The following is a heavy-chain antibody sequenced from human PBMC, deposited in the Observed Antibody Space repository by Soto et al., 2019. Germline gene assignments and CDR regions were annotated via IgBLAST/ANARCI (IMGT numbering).Heavy chain of an antibody. CDR1: GGSFSTDY. D-gene: IGHD6-6*01. CDR2: INPSGGT. Sequence: PSETLSLTCAVYGGSFSTDYWSWIRQPPGKGLEWIGEINPSGGTNYNPSLKSRATISVATSKNQFSLKLSSVTAADTAVYYCARVLAARASRDFDYWGQGTLVTVSS. CDR3: ARVLAARASRDFDY. J-gene: IGHJ4*02. V-gene: IGHV4-34*01.